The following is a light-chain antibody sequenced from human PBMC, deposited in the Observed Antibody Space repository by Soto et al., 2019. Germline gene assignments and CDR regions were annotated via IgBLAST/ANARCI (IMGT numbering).Light chain of an antibody. V-gene: IGLV2-14*01. CDR2: DVS. Sequence: QSVLTQPASVSGSPGQSITISCTGTSSDVGGYNYVSWYQQHPGKAPKLMIYDVSNRPSGVSNRFSGSKSGNTASLTISGLQAEDGADYYCSSYTSSSKGVFGGGTKLTVL. CDR3: SSYTSSSKGV. CDR1: SSDVGGYNY. J-gene: IGLJ2*01.